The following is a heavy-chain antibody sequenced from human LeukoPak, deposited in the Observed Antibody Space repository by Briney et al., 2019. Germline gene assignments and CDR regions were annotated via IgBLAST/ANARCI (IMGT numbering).Heavy chain of an antibody. J-gene: IGHJ4*02. CDR1: GFTVSSNY. CDR2: IYSGGTT. V-gene: IGHV3-53*01. CDR3: ARLTVTYYFDY. D-gene: IGHD4-17*01. Sequence: GGSLRLSCAASGFTVSSNYMSCVRQAPGKGLEWVSVIYSGGTTYYADSVKGRFTISRDNSKNTLYLQMSSLRAEDTAVYYCARLTVTYYFDYWGQGTLVTVSS.